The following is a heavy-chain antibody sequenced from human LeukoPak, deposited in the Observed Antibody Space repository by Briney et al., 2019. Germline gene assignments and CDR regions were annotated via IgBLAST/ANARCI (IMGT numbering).Heavy chain of an antibody. CDR2: ISSASNTI. J-gene: IGHJ5*02. V-gene: IGHV3-48*01. CDR1: GFTFSSYS. CDR3: ARDGWFGDYNWFDP. D-gene: IGHD3-10*01. Sequence: GSLRLSCAASGFTFSSYSMNWVRQAPGKGLEWVSYISSASNTIYYADSVKGRFTVSRDNAKNSLYLQMNSLRAEDTAMYYCARDGWFGDYNWFDPWGQGTLVTVSS.